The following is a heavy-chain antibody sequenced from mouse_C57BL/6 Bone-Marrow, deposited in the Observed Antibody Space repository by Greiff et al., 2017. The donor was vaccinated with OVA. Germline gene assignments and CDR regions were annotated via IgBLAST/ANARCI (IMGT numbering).Heavy chain of an antibody. CDR1: GFNIKDDY. CDR3: TRGYDGDFAY. D-gene: IGHD2-2*01. V-gene: IGHV14-4*01. Sequence: EVQRVESGAELVRPGASVKLSCTASGFNIKDDYMHWVKQRPEQGLEWIGWIDPENGDTEYASKFQGKATITADTSSNTAYLQLSSLTSEDTAVYYCTRGYDGDFAYWGQGTLVTVSA. J-gene: IGHJ3*01. CDR2: IDPENGDT.